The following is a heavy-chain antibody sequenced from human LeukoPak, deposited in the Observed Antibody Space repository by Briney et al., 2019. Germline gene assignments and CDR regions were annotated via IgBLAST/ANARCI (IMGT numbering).Heavy chain of an antibody. D-gene: IGHD3-22*01. J-gene: IGHJ3*02. CDR2: INPNSGGT. Sequence: ASVKVSCKASGYTFTGYYMHWVRQAPGQGLEWMGWINPNSGGTNYAQKFQGRVTMTRDTSTSTAYMELSRLRSDDTAVYYCARDLVLWYDSNPSGTFDIWGQGTMVTVSS. V-gene: IGHV1-2*02. CDR1: GYTFTGYY. CDR3: ARDLVLWYDSNPSGTFDI.